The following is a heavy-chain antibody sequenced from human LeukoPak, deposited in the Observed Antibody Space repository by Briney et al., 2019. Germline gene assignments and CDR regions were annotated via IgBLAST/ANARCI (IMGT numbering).Heavy chain of an antibody. D-gene: IGHD4-17*01. CDR2: ISWNSGSI. CDR1: GFTFDDYA. V-gene: IGHV3-9*01. Sequence: GRSLRLSCAASGFTFDDYAMHWVRQAPGKGLEWVSGISWNSGSIGYADSVNGRFTISRDNAKNSLYLQMNSLRAEDTALYYCAKDIGLDYGDYGSYFDYWGQGTLVTVSS. CDR3: AKDIGLDYGDYGSYFDY. J-gene: IGHJ4*02.